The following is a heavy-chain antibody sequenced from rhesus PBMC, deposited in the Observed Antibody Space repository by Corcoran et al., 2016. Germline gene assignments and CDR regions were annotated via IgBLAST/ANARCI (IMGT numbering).Heavy chain of an antibody. CDR3: TRGAYSYGYLGDAFDF. Sequence: QVQLVHAGAEVKKPGASVKLSCKASGYTFHNYYISWVSQAPGQVHEWMGWRNPNKANTGDAKKFQGRVTMARDTATRTAYMELSSLRSEDTAVYYCTRGAYSYGYLGDAFDFWGQGLRVTVSS. D-gene: IGHD5-36*01. V-gene: IGHV1S9*01. CDR2: RNPNKANT. CDR1: GYTFHNYY. J-gene: IGHJ3*01.